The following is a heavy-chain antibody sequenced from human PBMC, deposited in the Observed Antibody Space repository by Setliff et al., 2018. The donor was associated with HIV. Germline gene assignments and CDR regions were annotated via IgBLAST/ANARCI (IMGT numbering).Heavy chain of an antibody. J-gene: IGHJ1*01. D-gene: IGHD6-13*01. Sequence: SETLSLTCTVSGGSINSGSYHWNWIRQPAGKGLEWIGRIYISGSANYNPSLKSRVTISVDTSKNQFSLKLSSVTAADTAIYYCAREDSSSWYSSLSFWGQGTLVTVSS. CDR3: AREDSSSWYSSLSF. CDR1: GGSINSGSYH. CDR2: IYISGSA. V-gene: IGHV4-61*02.